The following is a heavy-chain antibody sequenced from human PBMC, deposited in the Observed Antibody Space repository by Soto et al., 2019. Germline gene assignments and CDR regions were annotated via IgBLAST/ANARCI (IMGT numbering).Heavy chain of an antibody. Sequence: QVQLQESGPGLVKPSETLSLTCTVSGGSVSSGSYYWSWIRQPPGKGLEWIGYIYSSGGTSYNPSLKSRVTISVDTSKNQFSLTLSSVTAADTAVYYCARDGDGYNYWGQGTLVTVSS. CDR1: GGSVSSGSYY. J-gene: IGHJ4*02. D-gene: IGHD5-12*01. V-gene: IGHV4-61*01. CDR3: ARDGDGYNY. CDR2: IYSSGGT.